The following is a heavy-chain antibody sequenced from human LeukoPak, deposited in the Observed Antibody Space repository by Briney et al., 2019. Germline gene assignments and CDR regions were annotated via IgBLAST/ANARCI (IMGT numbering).Heavy chain of an antibody. CDR3: ARALSGTTYYYDSSGYYGYYFDY. V-gene: IGHV4-59*01. Sequence: PSETLSLTCTVSGGSISSYYWSWIRQPPGKGLEWIGYIYYSGSTNYNPSLKSRVTISVDTSKNQFSLKLSPVTAADTAVYYCARALSGTTYYYDSSGYYGYYFDYWGQGTLVTVSS. CDR1: GGSISSYY. J-gene: IGHJ4*02. D-gene: IGHD3-22*01. CDR2: IYYSGST.